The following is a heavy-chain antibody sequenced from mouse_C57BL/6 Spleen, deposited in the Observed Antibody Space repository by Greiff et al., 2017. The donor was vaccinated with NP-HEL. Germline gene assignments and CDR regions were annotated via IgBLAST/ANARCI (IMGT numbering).Heavy chain of an antibody. J-gene: IGHJ4*01. Sequence: QVQLQQPGAELVRPGSSVKLSCKASGYTFTSYWMHWVKQRPIQGLEWIGNIDPSDSETHYNQKFKDKATLTVDKSSSTAYMQLSSLTSEDSAVYYCARGYYYGNYDAMDYWGQGTSVTVSS. CDR3: ARGYYYGNYDAMDY. CDR2: IDPSDSET. D-gene: IGHD2-1*01. CDR1: GYTFTSYW. V-gene: IGHV1-52*01.